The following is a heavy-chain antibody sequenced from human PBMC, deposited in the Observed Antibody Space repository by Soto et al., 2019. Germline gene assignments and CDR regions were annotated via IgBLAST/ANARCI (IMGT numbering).Heavy chain of an antibody. CDR1: DFIVGRNF. D-gene: IGHD2-15*01. CDR2: IYSGGNT. Sequence: GGSLRLSCAVTDFIVGRNFMTWVRQAPGKGLESVAVIYSGGNTHHADSVKGRFTISRDNAKNSLYLQMNSLRAEDTVVFYCARDEDIVVVVAAIFDYWGQGTLVTVSS. J-gene: IGHJ4*02. V-gene: IGHV3-53*01. CDR3: ARDEDIVVVVAAIFDY.